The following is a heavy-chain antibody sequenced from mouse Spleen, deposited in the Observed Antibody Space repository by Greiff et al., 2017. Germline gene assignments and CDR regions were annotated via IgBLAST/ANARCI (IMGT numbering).Heavy chain of an antibody. J-gene: IGHJ1*03. CDR3: ARGYYGSSRYFDV. V-gene: IGHV5-4*03. CDR2: ISDGGSYT. CDR1: GFTFSSYA. Sequence: EVMLVESGGGLVKPGGSLKLSCAASGFTFSSYAMSWVRQTPEKRLEWVATISDGGSYTYYPDNVKGRFTISRDNAKNNLYLQMSHLKSEDTAMYYCARGYYGSSRYFDVWGTGTTVTVSS. D-gene: IGHD1-1*01.